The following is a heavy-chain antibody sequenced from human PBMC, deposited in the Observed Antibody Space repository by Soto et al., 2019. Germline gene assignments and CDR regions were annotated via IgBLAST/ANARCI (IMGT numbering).Heavy chain of an antibody. J-gene: IGHJ5*02. D-gene: IGHD3-3*01. CDR1: GGSFSGYY. V-gene: IGHV4-34*01. Sequence: KASETLSLTCAVYGGSFSGYYWNWIRQPPGKGLEWIGEIDHSGYTNYNPSLKSRVTISVDTSKNQFSLRLTSVTAADTAVYYCARVRDWFDPWGQGTLVTVYS. CDR2: IDHSGYT. CDR3: ARVRDWFDP.